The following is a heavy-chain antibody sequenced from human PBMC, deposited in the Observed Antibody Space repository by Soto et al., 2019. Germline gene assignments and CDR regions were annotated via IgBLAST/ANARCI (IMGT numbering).Heavy chain of an antibody. D-gene: IGHD4-17*01. CDR3: ARATMTTVTNFDY. Sequence: SETLSLTCAVYGGSFSGYYWSWIRQPPGKGLEWIGEINHSGSTNYNPSLKGRVTISVDTSKNQFSLKLSSVTAADTAVYYCARATMTTVTNFDYWGQGTLVTVSS. V-gene: IGHV4-34*01. CDR1: GGSFSGYY. J-gene: IGHJ4*02. CDR2: INHSGST.